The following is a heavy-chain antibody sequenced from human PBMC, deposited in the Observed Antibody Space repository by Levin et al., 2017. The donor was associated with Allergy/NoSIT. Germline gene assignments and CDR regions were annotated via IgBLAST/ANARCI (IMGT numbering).Heavy chain of an antibody. Sequence: GESLKISCKGSGYSFTSYWIAWVRQMPGKGLEWMGIIFPGDSDTRYNPSFQGQVTISADKSISTAYLQWSSLEASDTAMYYCASQNYGGNSYFDYWGQGTLVTVSS. J-gene: IGHJ4*02. CDR2: IFPGDSDT. D-gene: IGHD4-23*01. CDR3: ASQNYGGNSYFDY. CDR1: GYSFTSYW. V-gene: IGHV5-51*01.